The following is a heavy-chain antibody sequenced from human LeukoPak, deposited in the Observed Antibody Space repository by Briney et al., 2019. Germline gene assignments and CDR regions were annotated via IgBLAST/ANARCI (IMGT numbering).Heavy chain of an antibody. J-gene: IGHJ3*02. Sequence: GGSLRLSCAASGFTFSSYSMNWVRQAPGKGLEWVSYISSSSSTIYYADSVKGRFTISRDNAKNSLYLQMNSLRAEDTAVYYCARDRIQLWGHDAFDIWGQGTMVTVSS. CDR1: GFTFSSYS. CDR3: ARDRIQLWGHDAFDI. CDR2: ISSSSSTI. D-gene: IGHD5-18*01. V-gene: IGHV3-48*01.